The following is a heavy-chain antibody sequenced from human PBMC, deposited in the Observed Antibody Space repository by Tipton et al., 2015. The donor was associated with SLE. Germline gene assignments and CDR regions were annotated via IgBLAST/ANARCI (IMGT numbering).Heavy chain of an antibody. CDR3: VRDPSYLGPSDY. Sequence: TLSLTCTVSGGSIRDYYWTWIRQPAGKGLEWIASMSHSGGASYNPSLKSRVTILRDMSKNQFSLKLSSVTAADTAVYYCVRDPSYLGPSDYWGQGALVTVSS. J-gene: IGHJ4*02. V-gene: IGHV4-38-2*02. CDR2: MSHSGGA. D-gene: IGHD1-26*01. CDR1: GGSIRDYY.